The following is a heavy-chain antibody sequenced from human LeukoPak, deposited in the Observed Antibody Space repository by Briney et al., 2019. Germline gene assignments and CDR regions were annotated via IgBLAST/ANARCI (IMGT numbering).Heavy chain of an antibody. CDR1: GYTFTSYD. V-gene: IGHV1-8*01. Sequence: ASVKVSCKASGYTFTSYDINWVRQATGQGLEWIGWLNPTSGNTGCAQRFQSRVTMTRNTSISTAYMELSSLRSEDTAVYYCARGSPGGYCSGGSCPFFDSWGQGTLVTVSS. CDR3: ARGSPGGYCSGGSCPFFDS. CDR2: LNPTSGNT. J-gene: IGHJ4*02. D-gene: IGHD2-15*01.